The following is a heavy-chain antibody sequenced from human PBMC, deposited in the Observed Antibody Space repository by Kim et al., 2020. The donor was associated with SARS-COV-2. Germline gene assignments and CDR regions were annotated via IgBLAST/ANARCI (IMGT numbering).Heavy chain of an antibody. CDR2: INWNGGST. CDR1: GFTFDDYG. D-gene: IGHD4-17*01. J-gene: IGHJ6*02. V-gene: IGHV3-20*01. Sequence: GGSLRLSCAASGFTFDDYGMSWVRQAPGKGLEWVSGINWNGGSTGYADSVKGRFTISRDNAKNSLYLQMNSLRAEDTALYHCARHLDYADGMDVWGQGTTVTVSS. CDR3: ARHLDYADGMDV.